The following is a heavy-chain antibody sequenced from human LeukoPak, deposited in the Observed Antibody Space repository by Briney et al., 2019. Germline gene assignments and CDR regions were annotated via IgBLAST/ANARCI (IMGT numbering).Heavy chain of an antibody. CDR2: ISFDGNNH. CDR1: GFTFSAYT. Sequence: PGGSLRLSCEASGFTFSAYTMHWIRQTPGKGQAPGKQLEWLAVISFDGNNHYYTHSVQGRFTISRDNSRNTLYLQMNSLTSDDTAVYYCATRYCTIAACRASSHHCFDDWGKGTTVIVSS. V-gene: IGHV3-30-3*01. CDR3: ATRYCTIAACRASSHHCFDD. D-gene: IGHD2-8*01. J-gene: IGHJ6*04.